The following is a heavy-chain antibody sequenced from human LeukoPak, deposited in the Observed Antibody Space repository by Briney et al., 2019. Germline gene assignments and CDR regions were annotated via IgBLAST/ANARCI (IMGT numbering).Heavy chain of an antibody. CDR3: SRRGRYGISSFPRGL. CDR1: GFRLTTYW. V-gene: IGHV5-10-1*01. J-gene: IGHJ4*02. CDR2: IDPTDSYD. Sequence: GESLNISCKGFGFRLTTYWISWVRQSPGKGLEWMGMIDPTDSYDTHSPAVQGHVTTAPDQSISTIYLQGSSLKASDTAIYFCSRRGRYGISSFPRGLWGQGKLVTVSP. D-gene: IGHD6-13*01.